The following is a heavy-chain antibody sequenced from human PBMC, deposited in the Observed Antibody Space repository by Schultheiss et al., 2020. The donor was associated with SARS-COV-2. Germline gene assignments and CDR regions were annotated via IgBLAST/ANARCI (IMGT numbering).Heavy chain of an antibody. D-gene: IGHD6-19*01. V-gene: IGHV3-72*01. Sequence: GGSLRLSCAASGFTFSSYAMSWVRQAPGKGLEWVGRTRNKANSYTTEYAASVKGRFTISRDDSKNSLYLQMNSLRAEDTAVYYCARDQSGWFDYWGQGTLVTVSS. CDR2: TRNKANSYTT. J-gene: IGHJ4*02. CDR3: ARDQSGWFDY. CDR1: GFTFSSYA.